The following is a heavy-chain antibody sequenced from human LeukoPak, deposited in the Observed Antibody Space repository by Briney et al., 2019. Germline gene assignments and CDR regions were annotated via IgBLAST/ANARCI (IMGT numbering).Heavy chain of an antibody. D-gene: IGHD2-2*01. J-gene: IGHJ5*02. CDR1: GYTFTSYY. CDR3: AREDPGYCSSTSCFPERNWFDP. Sequence: ASVKVSCKASGYTFTSYYMHWVRQAPGQGLEWMGIINPRGGSTSYAQKFQGRVTMTRDMSTSTVYMELSSLRSEDTAVYYCAREDPGYCSSTSCFPERNWFDPWGQGTLVTVSS. V-gene: IGHV1-46*01. CDR2: INPRGGST.